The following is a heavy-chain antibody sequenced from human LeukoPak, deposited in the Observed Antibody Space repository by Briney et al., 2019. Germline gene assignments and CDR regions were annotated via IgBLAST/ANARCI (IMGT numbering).Heavy chain of an antibody. CDR1: GFTFSSYA. CDR2: IRAGGGST. Sequence: GVFPRLSCSASGFTFSSYAMSWVPQARGKWPESVSAIRAGGGSTHYTYYADSVKGRFTISRDNSKNTLYLQMDSLRAEDTAVYYCAKQNYLPDFDYWGEGTLV. CDR3: AKQNYLPDFDY. D-gene: IGHD1-7*01. V-gene: IGHV3-23*01. J-gene: IGHJ4*02.